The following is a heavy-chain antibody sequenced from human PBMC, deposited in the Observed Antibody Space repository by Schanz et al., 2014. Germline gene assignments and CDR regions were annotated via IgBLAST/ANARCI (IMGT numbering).Heavy chain of an antibody. Sequence: QVQLQESGPGLVKPSETLSLTCTVSGAFLSSYYWTWIRQPPGMGLEWIGYVYYSGDTNYNPSLKSRLTISVDTSKKQFSLRLTSVTAADTAVYYCARGRPHHWFFDLWGRGTLVTVSA. CDR2: VYYSGDT. J-gene: IGHJ2*01. CDR1: GAFLSSYY. V-gene: IGHV4-59*01. CDR3: ARGRPHHWFFDL.